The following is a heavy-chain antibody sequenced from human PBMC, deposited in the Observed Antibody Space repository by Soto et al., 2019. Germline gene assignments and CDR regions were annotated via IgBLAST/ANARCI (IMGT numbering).Heavy chain of an antibody. CDR3: ATNPTTEWELLFDY. CDR1: GYTLTELS. D-gene: IGHD1-26*01. CDR2: FDPEDGET. V-gene: IGHV1-24*01. J-gene: IGHJ4*02. Sequence: ASVKASCKVSGYTLTELSMHWVRQAPGKGLEWMGGFDPEDGETIYAQKFQGRVTMTEDTSTDTAYMELSSLRSEDTAVYYCATNPTTEWELLFDYWGQGTLVTVSS.